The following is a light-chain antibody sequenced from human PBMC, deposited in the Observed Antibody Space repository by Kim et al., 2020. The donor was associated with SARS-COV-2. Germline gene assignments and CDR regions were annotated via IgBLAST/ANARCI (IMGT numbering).Light chain of an antibody. V-gene: IGKV1-33*01. CDR1: RDISNY. J-gene: IGKJ2*01. CDR3: QQYDNLPT. Sequence: DIQMTQSPSSLSASVGDRVTITCQASRDISNYLNWYQQKPGKAPKLLIYDASNLETVVPSRFSGSGSGTDFTFTISSLQPEDIATYYCQQYDNLPTFGQGTKLEI. CDR2: DAS.